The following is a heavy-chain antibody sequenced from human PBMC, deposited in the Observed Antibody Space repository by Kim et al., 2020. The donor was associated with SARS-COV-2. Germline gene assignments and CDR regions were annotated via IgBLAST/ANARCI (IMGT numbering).Heavy chain of an antibody. CDR3: ARDPGYSYGFFDY. Sequence: GGSLRLSCAASGFTFSSYGMHWVRQAPGKGLEWVAIIWYDGSNKYYADSVKGRFTISRDNSKNTLYLQMNSLRAEDTAVYYCARDPGYSYGFFDYWGQGTLVTVSS. D-gene: IGHD5-18*01. CDR2: IWYDGSNK. CDR1: GFTFSSYG. J-gene: IGHJ4*02. V-gene: IGHV3-33*01.